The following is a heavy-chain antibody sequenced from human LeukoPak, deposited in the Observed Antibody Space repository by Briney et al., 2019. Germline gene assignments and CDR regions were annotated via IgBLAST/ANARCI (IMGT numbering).Heavy chain of an antibody. CDR1: GGSISRSSYY. Sequence: SETLSLTCTVSGGSISRSSYYWGWIRQPPGKGLEWIANIYYSGSTYYNPSLKSRVTISVDTSKNQFSLKLSSVTAADTAVYYCARERSGSEIFARSFDIWGQGTMVTVSS. CDR2: IYYSGST. CDR3: ARERSGSEIFARSFDI. D-gene: IGHD3-3*01. V-gene: IGHV4-39*07. J-gene: IGHJ3*02.